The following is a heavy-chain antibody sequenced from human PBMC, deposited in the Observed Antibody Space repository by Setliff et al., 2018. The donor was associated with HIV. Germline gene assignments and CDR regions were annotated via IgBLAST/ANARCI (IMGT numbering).Heavy chain of an antibody. Sequence: SETLSLTCTVSGGSISSGDLCWGWIRQPPGKGLEWIGGVCYSDNTYYSPSLKSRVFISVDTSKNQFSLSLNSVTAADTAIYYCSRHLSGGRDYWGQGTLVTVSS. J-gene: IGHJ4*02. CDR1: GGSISSGDLC. CDR3: SRHLSGGRDY. V-gene: IGHV4-39*01. CDR2: VCYSDNT. D-gene: IGHD1-26*01.